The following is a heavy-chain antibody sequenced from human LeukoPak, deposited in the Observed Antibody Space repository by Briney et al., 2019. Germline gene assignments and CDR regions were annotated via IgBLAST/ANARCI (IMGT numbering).Heavy chain of an antibody. CDR2: FSGSGDAT. Sequence: GGSLRLSCAASKFNFSMSWVRQTADKRLEWVSAFSGSGDATFYTDSVKGRFTISRDNSKNTLYLQMNNLRGEDTAVYYCAKGHFASSSYFDYWGQGTLVTVSS. CDR3: AKGHFASSSYFDY. V-gene: IGHV3-23*01. J-gene: IGHJ4*02. D-gene: IGHD6-6*01. CDR1: KFNFS.